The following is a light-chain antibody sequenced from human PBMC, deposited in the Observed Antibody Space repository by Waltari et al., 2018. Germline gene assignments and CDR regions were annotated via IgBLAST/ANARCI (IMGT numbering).Light chain of an antibody. CDR3: QVWDTTTDHRWV. CDR1: NIGYKS. V-gene: IGLV3-21*04. J-gene: IGLJ3*02. Sequence: SYVLTQPPSMSVAPGQTARITCGGNNIGYKSVHWYQQRPGQAPVLVIYSDTDRPSGIPERCSGPNSANTPTLTISRVEAGDEADYYCQVWDTTTDHRWVFGGGTKLTVL. CDR2: SDT.